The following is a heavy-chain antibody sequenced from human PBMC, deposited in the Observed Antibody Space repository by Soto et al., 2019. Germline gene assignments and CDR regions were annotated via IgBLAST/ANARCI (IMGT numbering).Heavy chain of an antibody. CDR3: AREGDSGYDSTATNWFDL. CDR1: GGSFSGYY. J-gene: IGHJ5*02. CDR2: INHSGST. V-gene: IGHV4-34*01. D-gene: IGHD5-12*01. Sequence: SETLSLTCAVYGGSFSGYYWSWIRQPPGKGLEWIGKINHSGSTNYNPSLKSRVTISVDTSKNQFSLKLSSVTAADTAVYYCAREGDSGYDSTATNWFDLWGQGTLVTVSS.